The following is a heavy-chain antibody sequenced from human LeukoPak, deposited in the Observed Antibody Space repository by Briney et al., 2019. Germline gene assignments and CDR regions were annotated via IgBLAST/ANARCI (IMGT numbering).Heavy chain of an antibody. Sequence: PGGSLRLSCAASGFTFSSYAMHWVRQAPGKGLEWVAVISYDGSNKYYADSVKGRFTISRDNPKNTLYLQMNSLRAEDTAVYYCARDTASTYNYYDSSGYYWFDPWGQGTLVTVSS. CDR1: GFTFSSYA. D-gene: IGHD3-22*01. J-gene: IGHJ5*02. CDR3: ARDTASTYNYYDSSGYYWFDP. V-gene: IGHV3-30-3*01. CDR2: ISYDGSNK.